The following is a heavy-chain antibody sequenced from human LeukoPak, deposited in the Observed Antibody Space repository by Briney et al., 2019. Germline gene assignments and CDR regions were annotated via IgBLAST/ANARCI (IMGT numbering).Heavy chain of an antibody. CDR1: GGSISSSSYY. D-gene: IGHD1-26*01. CDR3: ARGGVGATFDY. Sequence: SETLSLTCSVSGGSISSSSYYWGWIRQPPGKGLEWIGYIYHSGSTYYNPSLKSRVTISVDRSKNQFSLKLSSVTAADTAVYYCARGGVGATFDYWGQGALVTVSS. CDR2: IYHSGST. J-gene: IGHJ4*02. V-gene: IGHV4-30-2*01.